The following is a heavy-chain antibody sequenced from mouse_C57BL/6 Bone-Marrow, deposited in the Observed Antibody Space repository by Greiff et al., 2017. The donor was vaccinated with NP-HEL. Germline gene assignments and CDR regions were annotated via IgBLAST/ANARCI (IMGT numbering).Heavy chain of an antibody. D-gene: IGHD2-3*01. CDR2: IYPRSGNT. J-gene: IGHJ4*01. V-gene: IGHV1-81*01. Sequence: VQRVESGAELARPGASVKLSCKASGYTFTSYGISWVKQRTGQGLEWIGEIYPRSGNTYYNEKFKGKATLTADKSSSTAYMELRSLTSEDSAVYFCARRGLLPAMDYWGQGTSVTVSS. CDR3: ARRGLLPAMDY. CDR1: GYTFTSYG.